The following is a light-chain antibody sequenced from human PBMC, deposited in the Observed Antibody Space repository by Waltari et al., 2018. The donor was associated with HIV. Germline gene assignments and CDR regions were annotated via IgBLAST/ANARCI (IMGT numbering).Light chain of an antibody. CDR1: SSDVGGYNL. V-gene: IGLV2-23*02. Sequence: QSALTQPASVSGSPGQSITISCTGTSSDVGGYNLFSWYQQHPGKAPKLMIYEVSKRPSGVSSRFSGSKAGNTASRTISGLQAEDEADYYCCAYAGSTTYVIFGGGTKLTVL. CDR3: CAYAGSTTYVI. CDR2: EVS. J-gene: IGLJ2*01.